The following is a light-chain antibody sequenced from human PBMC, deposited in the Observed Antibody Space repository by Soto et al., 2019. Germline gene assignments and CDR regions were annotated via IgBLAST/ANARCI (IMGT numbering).Light chain of an antibody. CDR1: QSVSSN. CDR3: QQYNNWPHT. Sequence: EIVMTQSPATLSVSPGETATLSCRASQSVSSNLAWYQQKPGQAPRLLNYGASTRATCIPARFSGSGSGTEFTLTISSLQSEDFAEYYCQQYNNWPHTFGQGTKVEIE. J-gene: IGKJ1*01. CDR2: GAS. V-gene: IGKV3-15*01.